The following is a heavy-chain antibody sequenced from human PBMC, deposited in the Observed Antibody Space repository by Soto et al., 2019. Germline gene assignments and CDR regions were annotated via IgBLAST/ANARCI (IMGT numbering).Heavy chain of an antibody. CDR3: ASYVDTAMDSMDV. V-gene: IGHV1-69*13. Sequence: SVKVSCKASGGTFSSYAISWVRQAPGQGLEWMGGIIPIFGTANYAQKFQGRVTVTADESTSTAYMELSSLRSEDTAVYYCASYVDTAMDSMDVWGQGTTVTVS. J-gene: IGHJ6*02. D-gene: IGHD5-18*01. CDR2: IIPIFGTA. CDR1: GGTFSSYA.